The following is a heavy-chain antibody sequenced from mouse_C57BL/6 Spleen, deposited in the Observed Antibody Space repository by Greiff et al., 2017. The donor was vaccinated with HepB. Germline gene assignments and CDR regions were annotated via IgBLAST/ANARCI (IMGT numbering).Heavy chain of an antibody. Sequence: VQLQQSGPELVKPGASVKISCKASGYTFTDYYMNWVKQSHGKSLEWIGDINPNNGGTSYNQKFKGKATLTVDKSSSTAYMELRSLTSEDSAVYYCARPYYDYDLFAYWGQGTLVTVSA. CDR1: GYTFTDYY. V-gene: IGHV1-26*01. J-gene: IGHJ3*01. D-gene: IGHD2-4*01. CDR2: INPNNGGT. CDR3: ARPYYDYDLFAY.